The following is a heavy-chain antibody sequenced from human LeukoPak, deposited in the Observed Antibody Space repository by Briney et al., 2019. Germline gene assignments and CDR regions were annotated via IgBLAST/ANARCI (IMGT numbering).Heavy chain of an antibody. D-gene: IGHD1-26*01. J-gene: IGHJ4*02. V-gene: IGHV4-34*01. CDR3: ARAIVGATSFDY. Sequence: SETLSLTCAVYGGSFSGYYWRWIRQPPGKGLEWIGEINHSGSTNYNPSLKSRVTISVDTSKNQFSLKLGSVTAADTAVYYCARAIVGATSFDYWGQGTLVTVSS. CDR1: GGSFSGYY. CDR2: INHSGST.